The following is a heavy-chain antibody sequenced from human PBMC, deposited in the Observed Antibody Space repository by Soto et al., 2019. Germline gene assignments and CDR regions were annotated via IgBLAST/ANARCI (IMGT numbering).Heavy chain of an antibody. J-gene: IGHJ4*02. CDR3: ARLPKGSTVTS. CDR1: GFRFSDYS. Sequence: EVQLLESGGGSVHPGGSLRLACAASGFRFSDYSMNWVRQAPGKGLEWVSYITSSDDSIYYADSVRGRFTVSRDNAKNSLFLQMNGLRDEDTAVYYCARLPKGSTVTSWGQGTLVTVSS. D-gene: IGHD4-17*01. CDR2: ITSSDDSI. V-gene: IGHV3-48*02.